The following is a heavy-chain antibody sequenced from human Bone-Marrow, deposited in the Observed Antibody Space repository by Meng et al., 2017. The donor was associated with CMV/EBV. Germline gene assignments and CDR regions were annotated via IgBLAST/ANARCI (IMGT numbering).Heavy chain of an antibody. J-gene: IGHJ4*02. CDR1: GFTFDKSA. Sequence: GGSLRLSCAASGFTFDKSAMHWVRQAPGKGLEWVALISYDGNHRFYPDSVKGRFTISRDNSKNMLYLQMDSLRAADTALYYCASGGGVIPYYNSWGQGTLVTVS. V-gene: IGHV3-30-3*01. D-gene: IGHD3-10*01. CDR2: ISYDGNHR. CDR3: ASGGGVIPYYNS.